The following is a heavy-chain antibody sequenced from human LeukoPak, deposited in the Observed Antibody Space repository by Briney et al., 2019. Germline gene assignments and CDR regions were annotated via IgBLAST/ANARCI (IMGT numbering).Heavy chain of an antibody. CDR1: GGSFSGYY. V-gene: IGHV4-34*01. Sequence: SETLSLTCAVSGGSFSGYYWSWIRQPPGKGLEWIGEINHSGSTNYNPSLKSRVTISVDTSKNQFSLKLSSVTAADTAVYYCARRAAAGTTAVDYWGQGTLVTVSS. CDR3: ARRAAAGTTAVDY. J-gene: IGHJ4*02. D-gene: IGHD6-13*01. CDR2: INHSGST.